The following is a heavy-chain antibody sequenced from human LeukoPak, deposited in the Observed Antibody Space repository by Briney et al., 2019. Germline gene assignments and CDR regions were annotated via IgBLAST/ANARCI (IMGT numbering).Heavy chain of an antibody. CDR3: AKDPVVDADY. Sequence: GGSLRLSCAASGFTFSNAWMSWVRQAPGKGLEWVSAISGSGGSTYYADSVKGRFTISRDNSKNTLYLQMNSLRAEDTAVYYCAKDPVVDADYWGQGTLVTVSS. V-gene: IGHV3-23*01. CDR1: GFTFSNAW. J-gene: IGHJ4*02. D-gene: IGHD2-15*01. CDR2: ISGSGGST.